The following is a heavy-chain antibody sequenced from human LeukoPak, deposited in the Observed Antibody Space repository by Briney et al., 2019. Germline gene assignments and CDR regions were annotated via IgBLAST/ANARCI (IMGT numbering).Heavy chain of an antibody. CDR3: ARGKPVTGTPDYYSYGMDV. Sequence: GGSLRLSCAVSEFTVSSTYMSWVRQAPGKGLERVSLMYSFGSTYYADSVKGRFTISRDNSKNTLYLQMNSLRAEDTALYYCARGKPVTGTPDYYSYGMDVWGQGTMVTVSS. D-gene: IGHD1-20*01. CDR2: MYSFGST. V-gene: IGHV3-53*01. J-gene: IGHJ6*02. CDR1: EFTVSSTY.